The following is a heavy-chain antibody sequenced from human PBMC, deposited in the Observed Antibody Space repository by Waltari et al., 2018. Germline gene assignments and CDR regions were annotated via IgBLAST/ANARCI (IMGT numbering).Heavy chain of an antibody. D-gene: IGHD3-10*01. J-gene: IGHJ4*02. V-gene: IGHV3-23*01. CDR3: AKQSSRLSDYFDY. CDR2: ISGSGGST. CDR1: GFTFSSYA. Sequence: EVQLLESGGGLVQPGGSLRLSCAASGFTFSSYAMSWVRQAPGKGLEWVSAISGSGGSTDYADSVKGRFTISRDNSKNTLYLQMNSLRAEDTAVYYCAKQSSRLSDYFDYWGQGTLVTVSS.